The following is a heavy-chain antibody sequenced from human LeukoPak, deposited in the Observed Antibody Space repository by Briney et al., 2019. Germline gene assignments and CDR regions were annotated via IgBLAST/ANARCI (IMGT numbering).Heavy chain of an antibody. V-gene: IGHV4-59*01. J-gene: IGHJ4*02. CDR3: AREADYGDYEGADY. CDR1: GGSISSYY. CDR2: IYYSGST. Sequence: SETLSLTCTVSGGSISSYYWSWIRQPPGKGLEGIGYIYYSGSTNYNPSLKSRVTISVDTSKNQFSLKLSSVTAADTAVYYCAREADYGDYEGADYWGQGTLVTVSS. D-gene: IGHD4-17*01.